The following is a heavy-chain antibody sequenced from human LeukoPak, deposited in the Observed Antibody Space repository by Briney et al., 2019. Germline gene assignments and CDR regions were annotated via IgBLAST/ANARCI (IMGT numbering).Heavy chain of an antibody. D-gene: IGHD4-23*01. CDR2: IWYDGSNK. CDR3: ARDHDYGGNSPFDY. CDR1: GFTLSSYG. J-gene: IGHJ4*02. V-gene: IGHV3-33*01. Sequence: GRSLRLSCAASGFTLSSYGMHWVRQAPGKGLEWVAVIWYDGSNKYYADSVKGRFTISRDNSKNTLYLQMNSLRAEDTAVYYCARDHDYGGNSPFDYWGQGTLVTVSS.